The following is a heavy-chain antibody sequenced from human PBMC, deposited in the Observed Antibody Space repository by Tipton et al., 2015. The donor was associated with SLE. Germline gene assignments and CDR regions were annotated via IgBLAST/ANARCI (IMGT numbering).Heavy chain of an antibody. Sequence: QLVQSGPEVKKPGSSVKVSCKASGGTFSNYAISWVRQAPGKGLEWVAFIWYDGSNKYYADSVKGRFTISRDNSKNTLYLQVNSLRAEDTAVYYCARDGEEDTGLSFYYHMDVWGKGTTVTVSS. CDR1: GGTFSNYA. CDR2: IWYDGSNK. CDR3: ARDGEEDTGLSFYYHMDV. D-gene: IGHD5-18*01. J-gene: IGHJ6*03. V-gene: IGHV3-33*01.